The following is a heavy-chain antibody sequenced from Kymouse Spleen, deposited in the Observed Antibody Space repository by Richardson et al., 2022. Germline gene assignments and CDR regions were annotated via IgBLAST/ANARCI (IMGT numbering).Heavy chain of an antibody. CDR3: ARAQTTVTYYYYYGMDV. CDR2: IWYDGSNK. J-gene: IGHJ6*02. V-gene: IGHV3-33*01. CDR1: GFTFSSYG. D-gene: IGHD4-17*01. Sequence: QVQLVESGGGVVQPGRSLRLSCAASGFTFSSYGMHWVRQAPGKGLEWVAVIWYDGSNKYYADSVKGRFTISRDNSKNTLYLQMNSLRAEDTAVYYCARAQTTVTYYYYYGMDVWGQGTTVTVSS.